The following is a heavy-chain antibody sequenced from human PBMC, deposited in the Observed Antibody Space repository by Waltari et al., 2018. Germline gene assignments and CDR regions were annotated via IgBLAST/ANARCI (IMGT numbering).Heavy chain of an antibody. CDR2: TYQTGST. V-gene: IGHV4-4*02. J-gene: IGHJ4*02. CDR1: RASLSPTDW. D-gene: IGHD3-10*01. CDR3: ARQPQYSTSGGY. Sequence: QVQLQESGPGLAEPSLALTLTCATSRASLSPTDWWNWVRPSPGKGLEWIGETYQTGSTHSNPCLKSRVSISVDKSKNQFSLMLTSVTAADTAVYFCARQPQYSTSGGYWGPGILVTVSS.